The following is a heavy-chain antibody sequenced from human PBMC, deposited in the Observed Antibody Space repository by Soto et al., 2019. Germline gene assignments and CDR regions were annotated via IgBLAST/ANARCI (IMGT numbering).Heavy chain of an antibody. CDR3: ARPKTDYDSIGGEGDAFDI. CDR1: GYSFTSYW. D-gene: IGHD3-22*01. Sequence: GESLKISCKGSGYSFTSYWISWVRQMPGKGLEWMGRIDPSDSYTNYSPSFQGHVTISADKSISTAYLQWSSLKASDTAMYYCARPKTDYDSIGGEGDAFDIWGKGTMVTVSS. J-gene: IGHJ3*02. V-gene: IGHV5-10-1*01. CDR2: IDPSDSYT.